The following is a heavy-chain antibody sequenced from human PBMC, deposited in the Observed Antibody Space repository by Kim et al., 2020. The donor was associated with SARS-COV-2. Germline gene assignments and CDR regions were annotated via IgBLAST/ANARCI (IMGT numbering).Heavy chain of an antibody. CDR1: GGSFSGYY. CDR2: INHSGST. Sequence: SETLSLTCAVYGGSFSGYYWSWIRQPPGKGLEWIGEINHSGSTNYNPSLKSRVTISVDTSKNQFSLKLSSVTAADTAVYYCARGFIQLWPRSGMYGMDVWGQGTTVTVSS. J-gene: IGHJ6*02. CDR3: ARGFIQLWPRSGMYGMDV. D-gene: IGHD5-18*01. V-gene: IGHV4-34*01.